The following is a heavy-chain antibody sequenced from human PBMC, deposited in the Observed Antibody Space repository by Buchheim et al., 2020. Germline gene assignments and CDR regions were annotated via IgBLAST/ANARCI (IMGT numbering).Heavy chain of an antibody. D-gene: IGHD2-2*01. Sequence: QVQLQESGPGLVKPSQTLSLTCTVSGGSISSGGYYWSWIRQHPGKGLEWIGYIYYSGSTYYNPSLKSRVTISVDTSKNQFSLKLSSVTAADTAVYYCARQTDICSSTSCYRWDGVCWFDPWGQGTL. CDR2: IYYSGST. V-gene: IGHV4-31*03. CDR1: GGSISSGGYY. CDR3: ARQTDICSSTSCYRWDGVCWFDP. J-gene: IGHJ5*02.